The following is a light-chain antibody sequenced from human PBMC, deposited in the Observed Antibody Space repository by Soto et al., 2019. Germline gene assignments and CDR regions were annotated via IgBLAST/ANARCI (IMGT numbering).Light chain of an antibody. J-gene: IGLJ1*01. V-gene: IGLV2-14*01. Sequence: QSVLTQPASVSGSPGQSITISCTGTSSDVGGYNYVSWYQQHPGKAPKLMIYDVSNRPSGVSNRFSGSKSGNTASLTISWLQAEDEADYYCSSYTSSSTGVVFGTGTKLTVL. CDR1: SSDVGGYNY. CDR2: DVS. CDR3: SSYTSSSTGVV.